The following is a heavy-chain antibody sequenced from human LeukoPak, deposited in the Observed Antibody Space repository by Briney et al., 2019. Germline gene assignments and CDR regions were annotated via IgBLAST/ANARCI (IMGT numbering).Heavy chain of an antibody. J-gene: IGHJ6*03. D-gene: IGHD4-17*01. Sequence: GASVKVSCKASGYTFTGYYMHWVRQAPGQGLEWMGWINPNSGGTNYAQKFQGRVTMTRDTSISTAYMELSRLRSDDTAVYYCARYYGDYPLYYYYMDVWGKGNTVTVSS. V-gene: IGHV1-2*02. CDR3: ARYYGDYPLYYYYMDV. CDR1: GYTFTGYY. CDR2: INPNSGGT.